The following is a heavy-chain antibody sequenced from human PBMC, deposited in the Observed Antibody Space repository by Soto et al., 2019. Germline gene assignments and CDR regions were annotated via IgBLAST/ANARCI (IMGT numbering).Heavy chain of an antibody. J-gene: IGHJ5*02. V-gene: IGHV4-59*08. CDR1: GGSISSYY. D-gene: IGHD3-16*01. CDR2: IYYSGST. CDR3: ARLGAQEIDP. Sequence: SETLSLTCTVSGGSISSYYWNWIRQPPGKGLEWIGYIYYSGSTYYNPSLKSRVTISVDTSKNQFSLKLSSVTAADTAVYYCARLGAQEIDPWGQGTLVTVPS.